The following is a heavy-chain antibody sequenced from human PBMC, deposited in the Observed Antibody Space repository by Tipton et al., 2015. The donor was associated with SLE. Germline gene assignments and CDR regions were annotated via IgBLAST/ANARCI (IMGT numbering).Heavy chain of an antibody. Sequence: GSLRLSCSASGFTFSNYAMYWVRQAPGKGLEYVSAISSHGGSTYYADSVKGRFTISRDNSKNTLYLQMSSLRAEDTALYYCVKDQHYDFWSYHFDYWGQGTLVTVSS. CDR1: GFTFSNYA. J-gene: IGHJ4*02. D-gene: IGHD3-3*01. V-gene: IGHV3-64D*06. CDR2: ISSHGGST. CDR3: VKDQHYDFWSYHFDY.